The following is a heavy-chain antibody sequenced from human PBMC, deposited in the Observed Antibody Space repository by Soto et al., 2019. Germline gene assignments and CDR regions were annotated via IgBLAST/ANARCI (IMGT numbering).Heavy chain of an antibody. CDR2: IWYDGSNK. D-gene: IGHD4-17*01. CDR1: GFTFSSYG. Sequence: PGGSLRLSCAASGFTFSSYGMHWVRQAPGKGLEWVAVIWYDGSNKYYADSVKGRFTISRDNSKNTLYLQMNSLRAEDTAVYYCARVDYGDSPAAHYYYYGMDVWGQGTTVTVSS. CDR3: ARVDYGDSPAAHYYYYGMDV. V-gene: IGHV3-33*01. J-gene: IGHJ6*02.